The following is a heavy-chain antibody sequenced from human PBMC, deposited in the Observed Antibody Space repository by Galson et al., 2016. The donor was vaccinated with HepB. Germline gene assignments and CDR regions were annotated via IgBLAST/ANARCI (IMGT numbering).Heavy chain of an antibody. D-gene: IGHD1-26*01. Sequence: QSGAEVKKPGESLKIPCAGSRDLLRNYWIGWVRQQPGKGLEWMGIIYPRDSDTRYSPSFQGQITISADDSINTAFLQWSSLKVSDTATYYWARRGTSGGAYYSGTDCWGQGTTVTVSS. CDR3: ARRGTSGGAYYSGTDC. CDR2: IYPRDSDT. J-gene: IGHJ6*02. V-gene: IGHV5-51*01. CDR1: RDLLRNYW.